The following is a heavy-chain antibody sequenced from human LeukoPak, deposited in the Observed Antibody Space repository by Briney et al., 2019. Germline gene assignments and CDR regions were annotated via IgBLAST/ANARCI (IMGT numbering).Heavy chain of an antibody. Sequence: SGGSLRLSCAASGFTFDDYGMSWVRQAPGKGLEWVSGINWNGGSTGYADSVKGRFTISRDNAKNLLYLQMDSLRVEDTAIYYCARDPRTVRIWGQGTLVTVSS. CDR2: INWNGGST. CDR1: GFTFDDYG. J-gene: IGHJ4*02. D-gene: IGHD1-1*01. CDR3: ARDPRTVRI. V-gene: IGHV3-20*04.